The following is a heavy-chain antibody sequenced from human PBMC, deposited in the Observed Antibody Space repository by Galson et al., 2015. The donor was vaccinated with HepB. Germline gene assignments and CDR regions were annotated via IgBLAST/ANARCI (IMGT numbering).Heavy chain of an antibody. V-gene: IGHV1-18*04. Sequence: SVKVSCKASGYTFTGYYLHWVRQAPGQGLEWMGWISAYNGNTNYAQNLQGRVTMTTDTSTSTAYMELRGLTSDDTAVYYCAREGYSITGAGGFFDYWGQGTLVTVSS. J-gene: IGHJ4*02. D-gene: IGHD1-20*01. CDR1: GYTFTGYY. CDR3: AREGYSITGAGGFFDY. CDR2: ISAYNGNT.